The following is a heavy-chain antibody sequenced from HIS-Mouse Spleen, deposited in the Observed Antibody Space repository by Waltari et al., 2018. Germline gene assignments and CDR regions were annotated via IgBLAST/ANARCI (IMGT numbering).Heavy chain of an antibody. Sequence: QLQLQESGPGLVKPSETLSLTCTVSGGSISSSSYYWGWIRQPTGKGLEWIGSIYYSGSTYYNPSLKSRVTISVDTSKNQFSLKLSSVTAADTDVYYCAREIPYSSSWYDWYFDLWGRGTLVTVSS. CDR1: GGSISSSSYY. J-gene: IGHJ2*01. CDR2: IYYSGST. V-gene: IGHV4-39*07. CDR3: AREIPYSSSWYDWYFDL. D-gene: IGHD6-13*01.